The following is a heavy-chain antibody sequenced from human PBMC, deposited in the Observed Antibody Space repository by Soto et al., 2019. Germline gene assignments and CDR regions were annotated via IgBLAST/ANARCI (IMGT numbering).Heavy chain of an antibody. CDR2: IYHSGST. J-gene: IGHJ5*02. V-gene: IGHV4-30-2*01. CDR3: ARVGSGSAWFDP. Sequence: SETLSLTCAVSGGSISSGGYSWSWILQPPGKGLEWIGYIYHSGSTYYNPSLKSRVTISVDRSKNQFSLKLSSVTAADTAVYYCARVGSGSAWFDPWGQGTLVTVSS. CDR1: GGSISSGGYS. D-gene: IGHD3-10*01.